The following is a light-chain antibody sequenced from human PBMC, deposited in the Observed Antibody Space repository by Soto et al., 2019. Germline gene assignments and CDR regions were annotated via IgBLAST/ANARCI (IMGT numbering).Light chain of an antibody. J-gene: IGKJ2*01. CDR1: QSVLYSSNNKNY. CDR2: WAS. V-gene: IGKV4-1*01. Sequence: DIVMTQSPDSLAVSLGERATINCKSSQSVLYSSNNKNYLAWYQQKPGQPPKLLIYWASTRESGVPDRFSGSGSGKDFTLTISSLHAEDVAVYYCHQYYSTPYTFGQGAKLEIK. CDR3: HQYYSTPYT.